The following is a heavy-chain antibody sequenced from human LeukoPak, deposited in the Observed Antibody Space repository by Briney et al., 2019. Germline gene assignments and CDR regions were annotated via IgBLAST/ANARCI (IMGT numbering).Heavy chain of an antibody. D-gene: IGHD6-13*01. CDR2: MNPNSGNT. V-gene: IGHV1-8*03. CDR1: GYTFTSYD. CDR3: ARAHLAVGSAYYMDV. Sequence: GASVKVSCKASGYTFTSYDINWVRQATGQGLEWMGWMNPNSGNTGYAQKFRGRVTITRDTSISTAYMELSSLRSKDTAVYYCARAHLAVGSAYYMDVWGKGTTVTVSS. J-gene: IGHJ6*03.